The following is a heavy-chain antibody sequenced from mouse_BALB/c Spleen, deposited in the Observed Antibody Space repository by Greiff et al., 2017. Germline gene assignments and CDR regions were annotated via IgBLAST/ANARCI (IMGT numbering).Heavy chain of an antibody. CDR3: ARGQSWFAY. V-gene: IGHV1-9*01. D-gene: IGHD3-3*01. CDR1: GYTFSSYW. CDR2: ILPGSGST. J-gene: IGHJ3*01. Sequence: QVQLKQSGAELMKPGASVKISCKATGYTFSSYWIEWVKQRPGHGLEWIGEILPGSGSTNYNEKFKGKATFTADTSSNTAYMQLSSLTSEDSAVYYCARGQSWFAYWGQGTLVTVSA.